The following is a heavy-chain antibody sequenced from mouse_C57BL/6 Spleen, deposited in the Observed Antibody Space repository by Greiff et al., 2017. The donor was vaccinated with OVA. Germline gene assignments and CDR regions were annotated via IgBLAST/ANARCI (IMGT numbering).Heavy chain of an antibody. CDR1: GFSFTSYG. D-gene: IGHD1-1*02. CDR2: IWSGGST. V-gene: IGHV2-2*01. CDR3: ARSPYGATVVGYFDY. J-gene: IGHJ2*01. Sequence: QVQLQQSGPGLVQPSQSLSITCTVSGFSFTSYGVHWVRQSPGKGLEWLGVIWSGGSTDYNAAFISRLRISNDNSKSQVFFKMYSLQADDTAIYYWARSPYGATVVGYFDYWGQGTTLTVSS.